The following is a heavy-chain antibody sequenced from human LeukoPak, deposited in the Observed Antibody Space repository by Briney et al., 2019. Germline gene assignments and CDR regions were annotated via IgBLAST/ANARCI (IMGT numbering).Heavy chain of an antibody. CDR3: ARDIGAARSDY. Sequence: SETLSLTCSVSGGSLISYYWSWIRQPPGKGLEWIGYIYYSGSAKYNPSLKSRVTISVDTSKNQFSLKLTSVTAADTAVYYCARDIGAARSDYWGQGTLVIVSS. CDR1: GGSLISYY. CDR2: IYYSGSA. D-gene: IGHD6-6*01. J-gene: IGHJ4*02. V-gene: IGHV4-59*01.